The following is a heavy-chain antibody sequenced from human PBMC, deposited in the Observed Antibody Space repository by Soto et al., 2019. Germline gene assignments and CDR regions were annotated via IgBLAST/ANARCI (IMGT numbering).Heavy chain of an antibody. CDR2: ISGSGGST. CDR1: GFTFSSYA. D-gene: IGHD2-15*01. J-gene: IGHJ4*02. Sequence: EVQLLESGGGLVQPGGSLRLSCAASGFTFSSYAMSWVRQAPGKGLEWVSAISGSGGSTYYADSVKGRFTISRDNSKNTLYLQMNSLRAEDTAVYYCAKDLRNVVVAAGWDGGYFEYWGQGTLVTVSS. CDR3: AKDLRNVVVAAGWDGGYFEY. V-gene: IGHV3-23*01.